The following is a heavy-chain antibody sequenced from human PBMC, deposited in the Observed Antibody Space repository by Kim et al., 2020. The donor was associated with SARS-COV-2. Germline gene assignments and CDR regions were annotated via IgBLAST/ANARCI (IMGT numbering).Heavy chain of an antibody. CDR1: GFTFSNYD. D-gene: IGHD6-13*01. Sequence: GGSLRLSCAASGFTFSNYDMHWVRQATGKGLEWVSTIGTTGDTYFPGSLQGRFTIFRDDAQNSLYLQMSRLSAGDTAVYYCARGTFSSNWSLRELRFDPWGQGTLVTVSS. V-gene: IGHV3-13*04. CDR2: IGTTGDT. J-gene: IGHJ5*02. CDR3: ARGTFSSNWSLRELRFDP.